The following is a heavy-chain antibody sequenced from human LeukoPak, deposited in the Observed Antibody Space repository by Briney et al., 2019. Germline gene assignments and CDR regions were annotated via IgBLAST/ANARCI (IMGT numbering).Heavy chain of an antibody. CDR3: AKVWWCGVIAPQAFDF. V-gene: IGHV3-23*01. CDR1: GFIFSNHA. J-gene: IGHJ3*01. Sequence: GMSLRLSCAASGFIFSNHATSWVRQAPGKGLEWVSAITHSGSGTFYADSVMGHFTISRDNSKSTLSLQMNRLRAEDTAVYYCAKVWWCGVIAPQAFDFWGQGTMVTVSS. D-gene: IGHD2-21*01. CDR2: ITHSGSGT.